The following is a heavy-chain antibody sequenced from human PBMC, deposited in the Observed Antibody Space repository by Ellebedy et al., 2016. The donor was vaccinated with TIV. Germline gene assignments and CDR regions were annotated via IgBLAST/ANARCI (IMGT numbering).Heavy chain of an antibody. Sequence: AASVKVSCKASGYTFTGYYMHWARQAPGQGLEWMGWINPNSGGTHYAQKFQGWVTITRDTSISTAYMELSRRRSDDTAVYCCARDHSSSSDEDWFDPWGQGTLVTVSS. CDR3: ARDHSSSSDEDWFDP. V-gene: IGHV1-2*04. CDR1: GYTFTGYY. CDR2: INPNSGGT. J-gene: IGHJ5*02. D-gene: IGHD6-6*01.